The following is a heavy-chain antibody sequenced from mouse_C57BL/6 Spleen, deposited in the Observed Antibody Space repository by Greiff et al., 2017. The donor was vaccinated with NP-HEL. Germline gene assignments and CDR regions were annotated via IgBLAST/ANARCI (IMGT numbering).Heavy chain of an antibody. CDR1: GYTFTSYW. CDR2: IYPGSGST. D-gene: IGHD2-4*01. CDR3: AREETRLRRGFAY. V-gene: IGHV1-55*01. Sequence: QVQLQQPGAELVKPGASVKMSCKASGYTFTSYWITWVKQRPGQGLEWIGDIYPGSGSTNYNEKFKSKATLTVDTSSSTAYMQLSSLTSEDSAVYYCAREETRLRRGFAYWGQGTLVTVSA. J-gene: IGHJ3*01.